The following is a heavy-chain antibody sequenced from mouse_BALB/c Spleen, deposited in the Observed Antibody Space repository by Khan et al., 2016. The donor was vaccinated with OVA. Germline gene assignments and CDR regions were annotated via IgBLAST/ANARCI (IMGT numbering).Heavy chain of an antibody. Sequence: VQLKESGPGLVAPSQSLSITCTISGFSLTNYVVHWVRQPPGKGLEWLVLMWSDGSTTYNSALKSRLTISKDNSKSQVFLKMNSLQTDDTAMYFCARQPYYHYNVMDYWGQGTSVTVSS. V-gene: IGHV2-6-1*01. D-gene: IGHD2-10*01. CDR1: GFSLTNYV. J-gene: IGHJ4*01. CDR2: MWSDGST. CDR3: ARQPYYHYNVMDY.